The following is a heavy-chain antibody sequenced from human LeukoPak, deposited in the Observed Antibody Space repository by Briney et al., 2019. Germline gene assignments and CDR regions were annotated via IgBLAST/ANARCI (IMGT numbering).Heavy chain of an antibody. CDR3: ARDDIEWDTDIVIPFDY. J-gene: IGHJ4*02. Sequence: PGRSLRLSCAASGFTFSSYAMHWVRQAPGKGLEWVSVISYDGSNKYYADSVKGRFTISRDNSKNTLYLQMNSLRAEDTAVYYCARDDIEWDTDIVIPFDYWGQGTLVTVSS. CDR1: GFTFSSYA. CDR2: ISYDGSNK. D-gene: IGHD5-18*01. V-gene: IGHV3-30-3*01.